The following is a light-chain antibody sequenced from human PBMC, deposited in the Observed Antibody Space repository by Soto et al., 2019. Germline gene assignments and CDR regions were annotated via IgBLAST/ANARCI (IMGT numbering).Light chain of an antibody. V-gene: IGLV1-51*01. J-gene: IGLJ1*01. CDR1: SSNIGNNY. CDR3: GTWDSSLSAYV. Sequence: QSVLTQPPSVSAAPRQKVTISCSGSSSNIGNNYVPWYQQLPGTAPKLLIYDNSKRHSGIPDRFSGSKSGTSATLGITGLQTGDEADYYCGTWDSSLSAYVFGTGTKVTVL. CDR2: DNS.